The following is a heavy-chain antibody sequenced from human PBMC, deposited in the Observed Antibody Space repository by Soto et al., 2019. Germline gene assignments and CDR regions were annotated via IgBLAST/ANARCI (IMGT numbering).Heavy chain of an antibody. J-gene: IGHJ4*02. CDR1: GFTFSSYW. V-gene: IGHV3-7*01. CDR3: ARDYPMVRGVIGL. Sequence: GGSLRLSCAASGFTFSSYWMSWVRQAPGKGLEWVANIKQDGSEKYYVDSVKGRFTISRDNAKNSLYLQMNSLRAEDTAVYYCARDYPMVRGVIGLWGQGTQVTVSS. CDR2: IKQDGSEK. D-gene: IGHD3-10*01.